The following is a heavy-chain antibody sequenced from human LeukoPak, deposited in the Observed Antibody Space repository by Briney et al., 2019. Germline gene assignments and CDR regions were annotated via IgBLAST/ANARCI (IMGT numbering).Heavy chain of an antibody. CDR1: GGSFSGYY. Sequence: SETLSLTCAVYGGSFSGYYWSWIRQPPGKGLEWIGEINHSGSTNYNPSLKSRVTISVDTSKNQFSLKLSSVTAADTAVYYCARRGYDFLPLGYWGQGTLVTVSS. CDR3: ARRGYDFLPLGY. J-gene: IGHJ4*02. D-gene: IGHD3-3*01. CDR2: INHSGST. V-gene: IGHV4-34*01.